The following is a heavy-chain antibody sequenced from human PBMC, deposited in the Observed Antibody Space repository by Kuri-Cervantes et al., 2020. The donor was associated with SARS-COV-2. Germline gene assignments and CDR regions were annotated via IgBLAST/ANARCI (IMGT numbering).Heavy chain of an antibody. CDR1: GSTFDDYG. Sequence: GGSLRLSCAASGSTFDDYGMSWVRQAPGKGLEWVSGINWNGGSTGYADSVKGRFTISRDNAKNSLYLQMNSLRAEDTALYYCAKGGYNWNYDAFDIWGQGTMVTVSS. V-gene: IGHV3-20*04. D-gene: IGHD1-7*01. J-gene: IGHJ3*02. CDR2: INWNGGST. CDR3: AKGGYNWNYDAFDI.